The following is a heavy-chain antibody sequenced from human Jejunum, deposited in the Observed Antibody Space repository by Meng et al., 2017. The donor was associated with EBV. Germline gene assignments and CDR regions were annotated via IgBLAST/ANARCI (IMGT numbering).Heavy chain of an antibody. Sequence: VLLVEPWAEEGKPRASLMNSCNASCYTFSSPDINRGRQPAGQGLQWMGWMNSNTGNTGYAQKFQGRVSMTRDTSISTAYMELSSLKSEDTAVYYCMRGSGAGGRDWFDPWGQGTLVTVSS. V-gene: IGHV1-8*01. CDR2: MNSNTGNT. CDR3: MRGSGAGGRDWFDP. CDR1: CYTFSSPD. D-gene: IGHD3-16*01. J-gene: IGHJ5*02.